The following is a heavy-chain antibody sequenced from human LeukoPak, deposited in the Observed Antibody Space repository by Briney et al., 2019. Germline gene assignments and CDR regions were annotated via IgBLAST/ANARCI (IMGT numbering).Heavy chain of an antibody. CDR3: ARRVAATARYYFDF. CDR2: VYYNWNT. Sequence: PSETLSLTCTVSGGSIDTYYWTWIRQPPGKGLEWIGFVYYNWNTNYNPSLKSRVTISVDTSKNQFSLKVNAVTAADTAVYFCARRVAATARYYFDFWGQGARVTVS. V-gene: IGHV4-59*08. J-gene: IGHJ4*02. D-gene: IGHD6-25*01. CDR1: GGSIDTYY.